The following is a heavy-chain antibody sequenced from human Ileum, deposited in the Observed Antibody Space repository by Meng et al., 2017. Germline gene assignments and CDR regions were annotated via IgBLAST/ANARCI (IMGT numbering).Heavy chain of an antibody. Sequence: QVRLQGAGPGLVEPSGSLSLTCTVSGGSISSSFYWSWVRQSPGKGLEWIGQIYLAGSPNYNPSLESRVTISVDKSKNQFSLRLTSVTAADTAIFYCVRHGGKYFDSWGQGTLVTVSS. J-gene: IGHJ4*02. CDR1: GGSISSSFY. D-gene: IGHD2-15*01. CDR2: IYLAGSP. CDR3: VRHGGKYFDS. V-gene: IGHV4-4*02.